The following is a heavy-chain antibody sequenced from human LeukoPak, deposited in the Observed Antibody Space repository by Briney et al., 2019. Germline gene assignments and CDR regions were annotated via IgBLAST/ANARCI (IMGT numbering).Heavy chain of an antibody. J-gene: IGHJ4*02. CDR3: AKVHDLGGSNKPFDY. Sequence: GGSLRLSCAASGFTFSSYAMSWVRQAPGKRLEWDSEISDSGGSTSYADSVKGRFTISRDNSKSALFLQMNSLRADDTAVYYCAKVHDLGGSNKPFDYWGQGTLVTVYS. D-gene: IGHD2-15*01. V-gene: IGHV3-23*01. CDR2: ISDSGGST. CDR1: GFTFSSYA.